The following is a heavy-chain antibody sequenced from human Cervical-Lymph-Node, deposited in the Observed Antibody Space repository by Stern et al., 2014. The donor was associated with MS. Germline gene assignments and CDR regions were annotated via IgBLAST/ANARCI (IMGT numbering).Heavy chain of an antibody. CDR2: INAANGNT. CDR3: ARDKPVAVIYYYGMDV. V-gene: IGHV1-3*01. CDR1: GYTFTTYA. D-gene: IGHD2-15*01. J-gene: IGHJ6*02. Sequence: VQLGQSGAEVKKPGASVTVSCEASGYTFTTYAIHWVRQAPGQRLEWMGWINAANGNTKYSQKFQGRVTITRYTSASTAYMELSSLKSEDTAVYYCARDKPVAVIYYYGMDVWGQGTTVTVSS.